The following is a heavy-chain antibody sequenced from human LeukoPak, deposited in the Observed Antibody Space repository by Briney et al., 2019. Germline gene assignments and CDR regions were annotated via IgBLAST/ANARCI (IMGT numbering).Heavy chain of an antibody. CDR1: GGSFTSYY. J-gene: IGHJ4*02. V-gene: IGHV4-59*01. Sequence: SETLSLTCTVSGGSFTSYYWSWIRQPPGKGLEWIGYIYYTGYTGGYTNYNPSLKSRVTISVDTSKNQFSLKLNSVTAADTAVYYCASYYHDGSVGIDSWGQGTLVTVSS. CDR3: ASYYHDGSVGIDS. CDR2: IYYTGYTGGYT. D-gene: IGHD3-22*01.